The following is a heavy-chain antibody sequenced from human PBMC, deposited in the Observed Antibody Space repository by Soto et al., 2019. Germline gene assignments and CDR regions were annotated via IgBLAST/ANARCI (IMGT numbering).Heavy chain of an antibody. V-gene: IGHV3-7*03. CDR1: GFTFSRNW. J-gene: IGHJ4*02. D-gene: IGHD5-12*01. CDR3: ASLEWESSGYADY. Sequence: EVQLVESGGGLVQPGGSLRLSCAASGFTFSRNWMSWVRQAPGKGLEWVANIKRDGSEQYYGDSVKGRFTISRDNAKNSLSLQMNSLRADDTAVYYCASLEWESSGYADYWGQGTLVTVSS. CDR2: IKRDGSEQ.